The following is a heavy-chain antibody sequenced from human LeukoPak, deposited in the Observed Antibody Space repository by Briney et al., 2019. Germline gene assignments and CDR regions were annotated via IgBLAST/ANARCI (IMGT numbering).Heavy chain of an antibody. D-gene: IGHD5-18*01. CDR2: INPSGGST. J-gene: IGHJ4*02. Sequence: ASVTVSCKASGYTFTSYGISWVRQAPGQGLERMGIINPSGGSTSYAQKFQGRVTMTRDMSTSTVYMELSSLRSEDTAVYYCASRRYSYGPFDYWGQGTLVTVSS. V-gene: IGHV1-46*01. CDR1: GYTFTSYG. CDR3: ASRRYSYGPFDY.